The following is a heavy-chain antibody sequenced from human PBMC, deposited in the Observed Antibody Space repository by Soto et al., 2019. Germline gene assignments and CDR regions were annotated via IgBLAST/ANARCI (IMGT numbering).Heavy chain of an antibody. D-gene: IGHD5-12*01. V-gene: IGHV3-21*01. Sequence: EVQLVESGGGLVKPGGSLRLSCAASGFIFSSYTINWVRQAPGKGREWVPSISASSTYIYYADSLKGRFTISRDNAYNSLSLQMNSLRAEDTAVYYCARGWLREPWMYWGKGTLVTVSS. J-gene: IGHJ4*02. CDR1: GFIFSSYT. CDR2: ISASSTYI. CDR3: ARGWLREPWMY.